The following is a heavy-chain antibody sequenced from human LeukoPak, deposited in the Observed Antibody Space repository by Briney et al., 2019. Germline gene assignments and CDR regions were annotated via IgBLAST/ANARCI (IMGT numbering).Heavy chain of an antibody. CDR2: IYTSGST. CDR3: XXXXXXLYPYYFDY. CDR1: XGSISSYY. V-gene: IGHV4-4*07. J-gene: IGHJ4*02. Sequence: XXXVXXGSISSYYWSWLRQPAGKGLEGIGRIYTSGSTNYNPSLKSRVTMSVDTSKNQFSLKQRSVNAAGPAGDYCXXXXXXLYPYYFDYWGQGTLVTVSP.